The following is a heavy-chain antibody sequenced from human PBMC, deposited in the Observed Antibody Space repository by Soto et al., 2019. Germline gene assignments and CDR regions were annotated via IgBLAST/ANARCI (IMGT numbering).Heavy chain of an antibody. V-gene: IGHV3-53*01. J-gene: IGHJ3*01. D-gene: IGHD1-1*01. Sequence: DVQLVESGGGLIQPGESLRLSCAAFGLTISGKKYVAWVRQAPGKGLEWVSALYDVDGSFYADSVTGRFTTSSDSSKTTVYLQMKDLRPDDTAVYYCATWHEREHAFDVWGQGTPVTIPS. CDR2: LYDVDGS. CDR3: ATWHEREHAFDV. CDR1: GLTISGKKY.